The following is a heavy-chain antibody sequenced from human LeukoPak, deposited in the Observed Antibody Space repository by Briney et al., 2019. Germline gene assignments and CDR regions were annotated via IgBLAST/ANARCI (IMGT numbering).Heavy chain of an antibody. V-gene: IGHV3-7*05. CDR2: IKQDGSEK. CDR3: ASTQTFDY. J-gene: IGHJ4*02. CDR1: GFTFSNYW. Sequence: PGGSLRLSCAASGFTFSNYWMSWVRQAPGKGREWVANIKQDGSEKYYAESVKGRFTISRDNAKSSLYLQLNSLRVEDAAVYHCASTQTFDYWGQGTLVTVPS.